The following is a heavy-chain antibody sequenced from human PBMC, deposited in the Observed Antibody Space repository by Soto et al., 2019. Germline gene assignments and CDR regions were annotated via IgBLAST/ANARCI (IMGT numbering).Heavy chain of an antibody. CDR1: GFTFSSYG. V-gene: IGHV3-30*03. J-gene: IGHJ3*02. CDR2: ISYDGSNK. D-gene: IGHD3-10*01. Sequence: QVQLVESGGGVVQPGRSLRLSCAASGFTFSSYGMHWVRQAPGKGLEWVAVISYDGSNKYYADSVKGRFTISRDNSKNTLYLQMNSLRAEDTAVYYCAREYGSGKAFDIWGQGTKVTVSS. CDR3: AREYGSGKAFDI.